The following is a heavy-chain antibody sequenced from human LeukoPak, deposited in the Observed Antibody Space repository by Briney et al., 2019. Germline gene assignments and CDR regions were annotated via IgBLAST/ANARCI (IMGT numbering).Heavy chain of an antibody. CDR3: ARGLLWLHALDQ. CDR2: IYSGGST. D-gene: IGHD5-18*01. J-gene: IGHJ4*02. V-gene: IGHV3-53*01. CDR1: GFTVSSNY. Sequence: GGSLRLSCAASGFTVSSNYMSWVRQAPGKGLEWVSVIYSGGSTYYADSVKGRFTISRDNSKNTLYLQMTSLRADDTAVYYCARGLLWLHALDQWGQGTLVTVSS.